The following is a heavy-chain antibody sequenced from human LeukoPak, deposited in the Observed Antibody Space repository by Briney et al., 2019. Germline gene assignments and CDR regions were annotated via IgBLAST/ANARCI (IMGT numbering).Heavy chain of an antibody. CDR1: GFTFNRNA. V-gene: IGHV3-23*01. J-gene: IGHJ4*02. CDR2: IGGSGDKT. D-gene: IGHD6-19*01. CDR3: VRRGDASSGWGDHDF. Sequence: GGSLRLSCAASGFTFNRNAISWVRQAPGKGLEWFSTIGGSGDKTFYADSVKGWFTISRDNSKNMVHLQMNSLTGEDTALYYCVRRGDASSGWGDHDFWGQGALVTVSS.